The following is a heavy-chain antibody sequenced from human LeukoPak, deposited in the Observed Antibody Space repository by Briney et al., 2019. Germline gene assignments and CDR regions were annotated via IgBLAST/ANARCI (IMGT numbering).Heavy chain of an antibody. CDR3: ARDNYAGANWFDP. V-gene: IGHV1-69*05. CDR2: IIPIFGTA. CDR1: GGTFSSYA. D-gene: IGHD1-7*01. Sequence: ASVKVSCKASGGTFSSYAISWVRQAPGQGLEWMGGIIPIFGTANYAQKFQGRATITTDESTSTAYMELSSLRSEDTAMYYCARDNYAGANWFDPWGQGTLVTVSS. J-gene: IGHJ5*02.